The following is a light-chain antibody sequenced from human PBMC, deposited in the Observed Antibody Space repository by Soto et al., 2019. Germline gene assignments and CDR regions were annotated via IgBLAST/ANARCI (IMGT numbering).Light chain of an antibody. J-gene: IGKJ5*01. V-gene: IGKV3-15*01. CDR3: QQYNTWPPIT. CDR1: QSVRSN. CDR2: GAS. Sequence: EILMTQSPATLSVSPGERATLFCGASQSVRSNLAWYQQKPGQAPRLLIYGASTRATGIPARFSGSGSGTEFTLTISSLQSEDFAVYYCQQYNTWPPITFGQGTRLEIK.